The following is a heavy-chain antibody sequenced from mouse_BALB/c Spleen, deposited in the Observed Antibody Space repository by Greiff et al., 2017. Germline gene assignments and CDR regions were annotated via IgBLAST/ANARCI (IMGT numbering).Heavy chain of an antibody. J-gene: IGHJ3*01. V-gene: IGHV7-3*02. D-gene: IGHD1-2*01. Sequence: EVMLAESGGGLVQPGGSLRLSCATSGFTFTDYYMSWVRQPPGKALEWLGFIRNKANGYTTEYSASVKGRFTISRDNSQSILYLQMNTLRAEDSATYYCARDRNDGPFAYWGQGTLVTVSA. CDR1: GFTFTDYY. CDR2: IRNKANGYTT. CDR3: ARDRNDGPFAY.